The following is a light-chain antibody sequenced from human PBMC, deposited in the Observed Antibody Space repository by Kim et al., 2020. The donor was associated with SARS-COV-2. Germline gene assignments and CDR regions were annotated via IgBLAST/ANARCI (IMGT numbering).Light chain of an antibody. Sequence: VALGQTVRITCQGDSLRRYYATWYQQKPGQAPILVIYGKNNRPSGIPDRFSGASSGNTASLTITGNQAGDEAGYYCNSRDSNDNVVCGGGTQLTVL. V-gene: IGLV3-19*01. CDR3: NSRDSNDNVV. J-gene: IGLJ2*01. CDR1: SLRRYY. CDR2: GKN.